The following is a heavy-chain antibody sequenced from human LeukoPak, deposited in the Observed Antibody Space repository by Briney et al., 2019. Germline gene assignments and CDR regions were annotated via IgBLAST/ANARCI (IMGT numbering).Heavy chain of an antibody. CDR3: ARDHFGQLDYSKNWFDP. D-gene: IGHD4-11*01. CDR2: IIPIFGTA. Sequence: GASVKVSCKASGGTFSSYAISWVRQAPGQGLEWMGGIIPIFGTANYAQKFQGRVTITADESTSTAYMELSSLRSEDTAVYYCARDHFGQLDYSKNWFDPWGQGTLVTVSS. CDR1: GGTFSSYA. V-gene: IGHV1-69*01. J-gene: IGHJ5*02.